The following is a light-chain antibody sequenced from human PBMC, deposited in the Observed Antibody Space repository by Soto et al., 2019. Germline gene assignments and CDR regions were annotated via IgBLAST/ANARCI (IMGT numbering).Light chain of an antibody. CDR2: VAS. CDR1: QSVSSSY. V-gene: IGKV3-20*01. Sequence: EIVLTQSTGTLSLSPGERATLSCRASQSVSSSYLAWYQQKPGQAPRLLIYVASSRATGIPDRFSGSGSGTDFTLTISRLEPKDFAVYYCQQYGSSQFTFGPGTKVDIK. J-gene: IGKJ3*01. CDR3: QQYGSSQFT.